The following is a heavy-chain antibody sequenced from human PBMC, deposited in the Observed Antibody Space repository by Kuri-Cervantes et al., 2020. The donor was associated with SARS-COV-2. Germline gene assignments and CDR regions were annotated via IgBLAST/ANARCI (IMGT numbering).Heavy chain of an antibody. J-gene: IGHJ6*03. D-gene: IGHD2-2*01. CDR2: ISYDRSNK. CDR1: GFTFSSYG. CDR3: AKANCSSTSCYVPNMDV. V-gene: IGHV3-30*18. Sequence: GESLKISCAASGFTFSSYGMHWVRQAPGKGLEWVAVISYDRSNKYYADSVKGRFTISRDNSKNTLYLQMNSLRSEDTAVYYCAKANCSSTSCYVPNMDVWGKGTTVTVSS.